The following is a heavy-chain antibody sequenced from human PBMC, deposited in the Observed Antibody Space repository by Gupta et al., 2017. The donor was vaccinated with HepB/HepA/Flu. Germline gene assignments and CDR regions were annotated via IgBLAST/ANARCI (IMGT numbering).Heavy chain of an antibody. D-gene: IGHD3-3*01. CDR2: INHSGST. V-gene: IGHV4-34*01. CDR3: ARRREWLSWFDP. J-gene: IGHJ5*02. Sequence: GEINHSGSTNYNPSLKSRVTISVDTSKNQFSLKLSSVTAADTAVYYCARRREWLSWFDPWGQGTLVTVSS.